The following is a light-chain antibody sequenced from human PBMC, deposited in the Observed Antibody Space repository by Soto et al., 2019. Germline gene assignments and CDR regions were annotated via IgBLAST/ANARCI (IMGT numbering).Light chain of an antibody. Sequence: EIVLTQSPATLSLSPGERATLSCRASQSVSSYLAWYQQKPGQAPRLLIYDASNRATGIPARFSGSGSGTDLTLNISSLEPEDFAVYYCQQRSHWPPYTFGQGTKLEIK. V-gene: IGKV3-11*01. CDR1: QSVSSY. J-gene: IGKJ2*01. CDR2: DAS. CDR3: QQRSHWPPYT.